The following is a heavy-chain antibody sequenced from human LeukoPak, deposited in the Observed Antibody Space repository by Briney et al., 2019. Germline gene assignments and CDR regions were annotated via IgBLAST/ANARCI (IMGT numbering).Heavy chain of an antibody. CDR2: INPNSGGT. CDR3: ARLTHYCSSTSCYPSSFDY. V-gene: IGHV1-2*02. Sequence: ASVKVSCKASGYTFTGYYMHWVRQAPGQGLEWMGWINPNSGGTNYAQKFQGRVTMTRDKSISTAYLQWSRLKASDTAMYYCARLTHYCSSTSCYPSSFDYWGQGTLVTVSS. CDR1: GYTFTGYY. D-gene: IGHD2-2*01. J-gene: IGHJ4*02.